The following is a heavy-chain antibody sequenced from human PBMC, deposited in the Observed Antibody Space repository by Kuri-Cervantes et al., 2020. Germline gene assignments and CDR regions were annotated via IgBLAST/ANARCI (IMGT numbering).Heavy chain of an antibody. CDR1: GFTFSSYD. J-gene: IGHJ4*02. CDR3: AREGCSGGSCYSDY. D-gene: IGHD2-15*01. V-gene: IGHV4-4*02. Sequence: GSLRLSCAASGFTFSSYDMHWVRQAPGKGLEWIGEIYHSGSTNYNPSLKSRVTISVDTSKNQFSLKLSSVTAADTAVYYCAREGCSGGSCYSDYWGQGTLVTVSS. CDR2: IYHSGST.